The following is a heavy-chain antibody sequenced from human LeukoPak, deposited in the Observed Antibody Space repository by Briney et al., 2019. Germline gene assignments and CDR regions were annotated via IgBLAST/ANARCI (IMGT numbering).Heavy chain of an antibody. Sequence: PGGSLRLSCAASGFTFSDYYMSWIRQAPGKGLEWVSYISSSGSTIYYADSVKGRFTISRDNAKNSLYLQMNSLRAEDTAVYYCAREPRYGAKGTFDIWGQGTMVTVSS. CDR1: GFTFSDYY. J-gene: IGHJ3*02. CDR2: ISSSGSTI. CDR3: AREPRYGAKGTFDI. D-gene: IGHD4-17*01. V-gene: IGHV3-11*04.